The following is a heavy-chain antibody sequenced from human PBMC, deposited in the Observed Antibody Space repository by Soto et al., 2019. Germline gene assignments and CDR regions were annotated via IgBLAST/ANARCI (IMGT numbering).Heavy chain of an antibody. CDR2: INPSGGST. D-gene: IGHD3-22*01. J-gene: IGHJ5*02. CDR1: GYTFTSYY. CDR3: ARVHDSSGYYYEAGWFDP. Sequence: ASLKVSCKASGYTFTSYYMHWVRQAPGQGLEWMGIINPSGGSTSYAQKFQGRVTMTRDTSTSTVYMELSSLRSEDTAVYYCARVHDSSGYYYEAGWFDPWGQGTLVTVSS. V-gene: IGHV1-46*01.